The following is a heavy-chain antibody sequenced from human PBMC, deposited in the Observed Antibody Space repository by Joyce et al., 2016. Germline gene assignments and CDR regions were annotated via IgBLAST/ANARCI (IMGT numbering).Heavy chain of an antibody. Sequence: QVQLVQSGAEVRKPGASVKVSCKASEDPFARYGMHWVRQAPGQRLEWMGDINSDQGNTKYSQKLQGRVTITRNTSATTAYMELSGLGFEDTALYYCARGQGGNIDYWGQGTLVSVSS. V-gene: IGHV1-3*01. CDR3: ARGQGGNIDY. CDR2: INSDQGNT. J-gene: IGHJ4*02. CDR1: EDPFARYG. D-gene: IGHD1-26*01.